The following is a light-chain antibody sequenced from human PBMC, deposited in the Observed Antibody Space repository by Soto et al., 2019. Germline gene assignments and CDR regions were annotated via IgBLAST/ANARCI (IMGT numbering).Light chain of an antibody. V-gene: IGKV1-8*01. CDR1: QGISSY. CDR3: QQYLSYPYT. Sequence: AIRMTQSPSSFSASTGDRVTITCRASQGISSYLAGYQQKPGKAPKLLIYAAATLQRGAPSRFSASGSGTDFTLTISRLQSEDFATYNCQQYLSYPYTFGQGTKLEI. J-gene: IGKJ2*01. CDR2: AAA.